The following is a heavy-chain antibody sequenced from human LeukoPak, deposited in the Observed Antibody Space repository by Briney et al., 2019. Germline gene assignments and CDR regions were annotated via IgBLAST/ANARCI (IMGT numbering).Heavy chain of an antibody. Sequence: ASVKVSCKASGYTFTSYDINWVRQATGQGLEWMGWMNPNSGNTGYAQKFQGGVTMTRNTSISTAYMELSSLRSEDTAVYYCARLIAVAGTGLRDYWGQGTLVTVSS. D-gene: IGHD6-19*01. J-gene: IGHJ4*02. CDR2: MNPNSGNT. CDR1: GYTFTSYD. CDR3: ARLIAVAGTGLRDY. V-gene: IGHV1-8*01.